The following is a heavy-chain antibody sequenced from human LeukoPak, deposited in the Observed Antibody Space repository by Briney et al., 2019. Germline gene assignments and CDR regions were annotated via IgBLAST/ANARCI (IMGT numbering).Heavy chain of an antibody. Sequence: ASVKVSCKASGYTFTDYYIHWVRQAPGQGLEWMAWINPNSGVTNYAQKFQGRVTMTRDTSISTAYMELSRLRSDDTAVYYCARNPRIAAAGTRWFDPWGQGTLVTVSS. J-gene: IGHJ5*02. V-gene: IGHV1-2*02. CDR1: GYTFTDYY. CDR3: ARNPRIAAAGTRWFDP. CDR2: INPNSGVT. D-gene: IGHD6-13*01.